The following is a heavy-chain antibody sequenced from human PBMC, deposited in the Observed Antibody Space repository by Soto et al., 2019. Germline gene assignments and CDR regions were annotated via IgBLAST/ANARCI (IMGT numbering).Heavy chain of an antibody. Sequence: GEAVKISCKGSGYSFTSYLIGWVRQMPGKGLEWMGIIYPGDSDTRYSPSFQGQVTISADKSISTAYLQWSSLKASDTAMYYCANPTTSDAFDIWGQGTMVTVSS. CDR2: IYPGDSDT. V-gene: IGHV5-51*01. J-gene: IGHJ3*02. CDR3: ANPTTSDAFDI. D-gene: IGHD2-2*01. CDR1: GYSFTSYL.